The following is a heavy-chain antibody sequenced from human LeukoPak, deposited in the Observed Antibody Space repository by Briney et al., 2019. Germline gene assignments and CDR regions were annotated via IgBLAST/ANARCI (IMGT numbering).Heavy chain of an antibody. V-gene: IGHV1-69-2*01. CDR1: GYTSTDYY. CDR2: VDPEDGET. Sequence: ASVKISCKVSGYTSTDYYMHWVQQAPGKGLEWMGLVDPEDGETIYAEKFQGRVTITADTSTDTAYMELSSLRSEDTAVYYCATSWLKDWGAFDIWGQGTMVTVSS. J-gene: IGHJ3*02. CDR3: ATSWLKDWGAFDI. D-gene: IGHD3-22*01.